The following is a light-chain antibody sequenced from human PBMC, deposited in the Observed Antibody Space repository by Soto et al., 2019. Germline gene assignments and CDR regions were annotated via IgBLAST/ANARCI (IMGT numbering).Light chain of an antibody. CDR2: AAS. CDR3: QNYNSAPHT. V-gene: IGKV1-27*01. J-gene: IGKJ2*01. CDR1: QDINNN. Sequence: DIQMTQPPSSLSASVGDRVTITCRASQDINNNLAWYQQKPGKPPELLIYAASTLQSGVASRFSGSGSGTDFTLTISSLQPEDVASYYCQNYNSAPHTFGQGTKLEIK.